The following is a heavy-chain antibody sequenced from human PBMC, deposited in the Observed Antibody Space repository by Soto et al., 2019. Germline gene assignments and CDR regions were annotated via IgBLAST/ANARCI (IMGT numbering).Heavy chain of an antibody. D-gene: IGHD1-26*01. CDR1: GGDLTNSG. Sequence: QVHLVQSGAEMKKPGSSVKVSCKVSGGDLTNSGISWVRQAPGQGLEWMGGIFPLLAMVDYSQKFQGRVTTTADESTNTAYMDLGSLRSEDTAVYYCAKEAGAGFKSWGQGTLVIVSS. CDR3: AKEAGAGFKS. V-gene: IGHV1-69*04. J-gene: IGHJ4*02. CDR2: IFPLLAMV.